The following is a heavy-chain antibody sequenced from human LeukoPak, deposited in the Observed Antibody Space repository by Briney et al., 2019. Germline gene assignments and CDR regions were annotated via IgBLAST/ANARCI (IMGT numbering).Heavy chain of an antibody. CDR3: ARGTTDDY. CDR2: INPSGGST. J-gene: IGHJ4*02. V-gene: IGHV1-46*01. CDR1: GYTFTSYY. D-gene: IGHD1-1*01. Sequence: ASVMVSCKASGYTFTSYYIDWVRQAPGQGLEWMGVINPSGGSTRYAQKFQGRVTMTGDPSTRTVYMELSSLTSDDTAVYYCARGTTDDYWGQGTPVTVSS.